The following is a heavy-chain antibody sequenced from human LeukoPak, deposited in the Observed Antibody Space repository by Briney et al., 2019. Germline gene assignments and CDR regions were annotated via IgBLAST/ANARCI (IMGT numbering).Heavy chain of an antibody. Sequence: GSLRLSCAASGFTFSSYAMSWGRQAPRGGLEWVSTISGSGGSTYYADSVKGRFTISRDNSKNTLYLQMNSLRAEDTAVYYCAKDGRRAAAFDCWGQGTLVTVSS. J-gene: IGHJ4*02. V-gene: IGHV3-23*01. CDR1: GFTFSSYA. CDR3: AKDGRRAAAFDC. D-gene: IGHD6-13*01. CDR2: ISGSGGST.